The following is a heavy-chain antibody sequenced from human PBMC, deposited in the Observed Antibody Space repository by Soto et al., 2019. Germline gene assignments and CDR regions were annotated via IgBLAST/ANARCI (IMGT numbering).Heavy chain of an antibody. J-gene: IGHJ4*02. CDR1: GFTFSMSA. CDR3: ATVHGTSRSFDS. Sequence: EVQILESGGGLVQPGGSLRLSCAASGFTFSMSAMSWVRQAPGKGLEWVSTTGLNGRTTYYADSVKGRFTVSRDNSKNTLDLQMNSLRAEDTAVYYCATVHGTSRSFDSWGQGTLVTVSS. D-gene: IGHD6-13*01. V-gene: IGHV3-23*01. CDR2: TGLNGRTT.